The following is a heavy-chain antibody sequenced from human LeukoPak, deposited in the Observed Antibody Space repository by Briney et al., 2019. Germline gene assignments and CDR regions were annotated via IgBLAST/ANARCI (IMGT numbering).Heavy chain of an antibody. CDR1: GGSISSYY. D-gene: IGHD1-26*01. J-gene: IGHJ4*02. CDR2: IYTSGST. CDR3: ARENSGSYREFDY. V-gene: IGHV4-4*07. Sequence: SETLSLTCTVSGGSISSYYWSWIRQPAGKGLEWIGRIYTSGSTNYNASLKSRVSMSVDTSKNLFSLKLSSVTAADTAVFYCARENSGSYREFDYWGQGTLVTVSS.